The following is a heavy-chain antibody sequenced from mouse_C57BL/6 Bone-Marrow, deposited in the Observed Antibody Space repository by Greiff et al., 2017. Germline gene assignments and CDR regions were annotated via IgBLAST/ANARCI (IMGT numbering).Heavy chain of an antibody. CDR3: SRNGYPYWYFDV. J-gene: IGHJ1*03. CDR1: GYTFTSYT. V-gene: IGHV1-4*01. CDR2: INPSSGYT. D-gene: IGHD2-2*01. Sequence: VQLQQSGAELARPGASVKMSCKASGYTFTSYTMHWVKQRPGQGLEWIGYINPSSGYTKYNQKFKDKATLTADKSSSTAYMQLSSLTSEDSAVYCCSRNGYPYWYFDVWGTGTSVTVSS.